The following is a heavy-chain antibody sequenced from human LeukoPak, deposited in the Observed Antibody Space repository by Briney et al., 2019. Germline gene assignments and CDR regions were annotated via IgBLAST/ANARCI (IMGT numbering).Heavy chain of an antibody. CDR3: AKALTKATDYMDV. CDR1: GFTFSSYA. V-gene: IGHV3-23*01. Sequence: GGSLRLSCAASGFTFSSYAMSWVRQAPGQGLDWVSAISGSGGSTYYADSVKGRFTISRDNSKNTLYLQMNSLRAEDTALYYCAKALTKATDYMDVWGKGTTVTVSS. CDR2: ISGSGGST. D-gene: IGHD2-2*01. J-gene: IGHJ6*03.